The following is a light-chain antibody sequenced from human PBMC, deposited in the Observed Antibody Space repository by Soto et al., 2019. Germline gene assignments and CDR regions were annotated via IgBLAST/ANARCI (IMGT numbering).Light chain of an antibody. V-gene: IGLV2-11*01. CDR3: CSYAGSYTLL. CDR1: SSDVGAYNY. J-gene: IGLJ2*01. CDR2: DVS. Sequence: QSALTQPRSVSGSPGQSVTISCTGTSSDVGAYNYVSWFQQHPGKAPKLMMSDVSKRPSGVPDRSSGSKSGTTASLTISGLQAEDEADYYCCSYAGSYTLLFGGGTKVNVL.